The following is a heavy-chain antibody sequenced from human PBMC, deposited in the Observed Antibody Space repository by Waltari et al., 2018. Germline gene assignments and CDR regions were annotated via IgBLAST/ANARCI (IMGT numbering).Heavy chain of an antibody. Sequence: EVQLLESGGGLVQPGGSLRLSCAASGFTFSSYAMSWVRQAPGKGLEWVSAISGSGGSTYYADSVKGRFTISRENSKNTLYLQMNSLRAEDTAVYYCAKDRGTRQYYDYIWGSYRDNWFDPWGQGTLVTVSS. V-gene: IGHV3-23*01. CDR3: AKDRGTRQYYDYIWGSYRDNWFDP. J-gene: IGHJ5*02. D-gene: IGHD3-16*02. CDR2: ISGSGGST. CDR1: GFTFSSYA.